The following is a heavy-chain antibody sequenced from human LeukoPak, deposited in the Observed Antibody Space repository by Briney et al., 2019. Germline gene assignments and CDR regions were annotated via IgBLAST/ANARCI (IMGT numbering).Heavy chain of an antibody. CDR2: LFASGYS. V-gene: IGHV3-66*01. Sequence: GGSLRLSCAASGFSVSVNYMSWVRQAPGKGLEWVSTLFASGYSTYADSVKGRFAISRDNSKNTVYLQMNSLRAEDTAVYYCARNIPVTRWGYWGQGTLVTVSS. D-gene: IGHD2-21*01. CDR3: ARNIPVTRWGY. CDR1: GFSVSVNY. J-gene: IGHJ4*02.